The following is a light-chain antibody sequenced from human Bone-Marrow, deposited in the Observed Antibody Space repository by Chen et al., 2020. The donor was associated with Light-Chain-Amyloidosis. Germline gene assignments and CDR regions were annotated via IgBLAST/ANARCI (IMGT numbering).Light chain of an antibody. CDR2: KAT. V-gene: IGKV1-5*03. CDR1: QGISNW. Sequence: DIQMTQSASTLSASVGDRVTITCRASQGISNWLAWFQQKPGKAPKLLIYKATSLQSEVPSSFSGSGFGTEFTLTISSMQPDDFATYYCQQYYSYPLTFGGGTKVEVK. J-gene: IGKJ4*01. CDR3: QQYYSYPLT.